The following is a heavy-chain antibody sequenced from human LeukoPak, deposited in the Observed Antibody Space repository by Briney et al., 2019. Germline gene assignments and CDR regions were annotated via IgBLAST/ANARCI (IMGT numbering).Heavy chain of an antibody. CDR1: GYTFINYA. V-gene: IGHV7-4-1*02. CDR3: ARGTGVRLGELSFRVLDDY. Sequence: ASVKVSCKASGYTFINYAMIWVRQAPGQGLEWMGWINTDTGKSTYAQGFTGRFVFSLDPSVSTAYLQISSLKAEDTAVYYCARGTGVRLGELSFRVLDDYWGQGTLVTVSS. CDR2: INTDTGKS. J-gene: IGHJ4*02. D-gene: IGHD3-16*02.